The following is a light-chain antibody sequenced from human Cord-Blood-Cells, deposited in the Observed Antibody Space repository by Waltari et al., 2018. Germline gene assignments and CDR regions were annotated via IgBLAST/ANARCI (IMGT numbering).Light chain of an antibody. CDR3: CSYAGSSTLV. CDR1: SSDAGSYNL. Sequence: QSALTQPASVSGSPGQSIPISCTATSSDAGSYNLVPWYQQHPGKAPKLMIYEGSKRPSGVSNRFSGSKSGNTASLTISGLQAEDEADYYCCSYAGSSTLVFGGGTKLTVL. V-gene: IGLV2-23*01. J-gene: IGLJ2*01. CDR2: EGS.